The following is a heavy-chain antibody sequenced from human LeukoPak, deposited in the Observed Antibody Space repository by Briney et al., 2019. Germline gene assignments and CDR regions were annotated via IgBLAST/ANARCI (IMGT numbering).Heavy chain of an antibody. CDR2: INPGGGST. V-gene: IGHV1-46*01. CDR1: GYTFSNYY. Sequence: ASVKVSCKASGYTFSNYYVHWVRQAPGQGLEWMGIINPGGGSTTYSQKFQDRVTMTRDTSTNTVYMELSSLRSDDTAMYYCATPQGYSSGWYFDYWGQGTLVTVSS. D-gene: IGHD6-19*01. J-gene: IGHJ4*02. CDR3: ATPQGYSSGWYFDY.